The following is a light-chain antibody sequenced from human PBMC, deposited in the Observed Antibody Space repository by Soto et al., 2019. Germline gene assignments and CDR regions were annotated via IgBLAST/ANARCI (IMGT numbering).Light chain of an antibody. CDR1: SSDVGGYIY. CDR2: DVT. J-gene: IGLJ3*02. V-gene: IGLV2-11*01. CDR3: CSYSGYDTLV. Sequence: QSVLTQPRSVSGSPGQSVTISCTGTSSDVGGYIYVSWYQQYPGKAPKLIIYDVTKRPSGVPDRFSGSKSGNTASLTISGLQAEDEGYYYCCSYSGYDTLVFGGGTKLTVL.